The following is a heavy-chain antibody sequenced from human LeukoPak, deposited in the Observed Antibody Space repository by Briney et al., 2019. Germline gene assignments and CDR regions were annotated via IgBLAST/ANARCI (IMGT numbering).Heavy chain of an antibody. V-gene: IGHV4-34*01. CDR1: GGSFSGYY. J-gene: IGHJ5*02. Sequence: PSETLSLTCAVYGGSFSGYYWSWIRQPPGKGLEWIGEINHSGSINYNPSLKSRVTISVDTSKNQFSLKLSSVTAADTAVYYCARGMHYDFWSGYYRRQNWFDPWGQGTLVTVSS. D-gene: IGHD3-3*01. CDR3: ARGMHYDFWSGYYRRQNWFDP. CDR2: INHSGSI.